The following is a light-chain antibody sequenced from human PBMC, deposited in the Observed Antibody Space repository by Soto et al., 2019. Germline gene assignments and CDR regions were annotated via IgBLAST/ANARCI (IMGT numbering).Light chain of an antibody. CDR3: QQYRNSPMYT. CDR1: QTVSSNY. J-gene: IGKJ2*01. CDR2: GAS. V-gene: IGKV3-20*01. Sequence: EIVLTQSPGTLSLSPGEGATLSCRASQTVSSNYLAWYQQKPGQAPRLLIYGASRRATGIPDRFSGSGSGTDFTLTISILEPEDFAVYYCQQYRNSPMYTFGQGTKLEIK.